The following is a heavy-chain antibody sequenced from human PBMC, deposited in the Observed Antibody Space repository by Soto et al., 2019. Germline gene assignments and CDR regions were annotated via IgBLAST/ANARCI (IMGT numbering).Heavy chain of an antibody. CDR3: ARLREVVQGGSSWYGTQASAFDI. V-gene: IGHV1-69*02. D-gene: IGHD6-13*01. J-gene: IGHJ3*02. CDR1: GGTFSSYT. Sequence: GASVKVSCKASGGTFSSYTISWVRQAPGQGLEWMGRIIPILGIANYAQKFQGRVTITADKSTSTAYMELSSLRSEDTAVYYCARLREVVQGGSSWYGTQASAFDIWGQGTMVTVSS. CDR2: IIPILGIA.